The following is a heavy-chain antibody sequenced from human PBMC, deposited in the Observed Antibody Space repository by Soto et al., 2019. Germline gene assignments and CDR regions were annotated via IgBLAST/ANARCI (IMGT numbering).Heavy chain of an antibody. CDR1: GYSFASQW. V-gene: IGHV5-10-1*01. CDR2: IDLSESYT. D-gene: IGHD3-16*01. Sequence: GESLKISCKVSGYSFASQWISWVRQVPGKGQEWMGRIDLSESYTTYNPSFQGHVTFSADKSITTAYLQWRSLEASDTAIYYCATKGLTTYYFGYRGQGTLVTVSS. CDR3: ATKGLTTYYFGY. J-gene: IGHJ4*02.